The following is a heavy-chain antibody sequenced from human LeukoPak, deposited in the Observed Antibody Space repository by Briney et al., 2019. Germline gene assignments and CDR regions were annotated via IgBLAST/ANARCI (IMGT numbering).Heavy chain of an antibody. D-gene: IGHD6-6*01. Sequence: GGSLRLSCAASGFTFSSYSMNWVRQAPGKGLEGVSSISSSSSYIYYADSVKGRFTISRDNAKNMLYLQMNSLRVEDTAVYYCALIAAGAYWGQGTLVTVSS. CDR1: GFTFSSYS. CDR2: ISSSSSYI. J-gene: IGHJ4*02. CDR3: ALIAAGAY. V-gene: IGHV3-21*01.